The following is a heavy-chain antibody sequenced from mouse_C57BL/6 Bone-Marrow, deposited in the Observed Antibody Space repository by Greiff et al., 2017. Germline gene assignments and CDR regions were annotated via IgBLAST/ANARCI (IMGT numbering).Heavy chain of an antibody. D-gene: IGHD2-3*01. CDR1: GFSFNTYA. Sequence: EVMLVESGGGLVQPKGSLKLSCAASGFSFNTYAMNWVRQAPGKGLEWVARIRSKSNNYATYYADSVKDRFTISRDDSESMLYLQMNNLKTEDTAMYYCVRQDGYYYFDYWGQGTTLTVSS. CDR2: IRSKSNNYAT. J-gene: IGHJ2*01. CDR3: VRQDGYYYFDY. V-gene: IGHV10-1*01.